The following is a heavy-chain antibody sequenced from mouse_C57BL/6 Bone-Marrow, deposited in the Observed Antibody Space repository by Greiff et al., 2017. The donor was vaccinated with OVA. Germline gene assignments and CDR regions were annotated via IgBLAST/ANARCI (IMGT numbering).Heavy chain of an antibody. J-gene: IGHJ3*01. CDR1: GFTFSDAW. CDR3: TTYFHYGSSYVWFAY. CDR2: IRNKANNHAT. Sequence: EVKLVESGGGLVQPGGSMKLSCAASGFTFSDAWMDWVRQSPEKGLEWVAEIRNKANNHATYYAESVKGRFTISRDDSKSSVYLQMNSLRAEDTGIYYCTTYFHYGSSYVWFAYWGQGTLVTVSA. D-gene: IGHD1-1*01. V-gene: IGHV6-6*01.